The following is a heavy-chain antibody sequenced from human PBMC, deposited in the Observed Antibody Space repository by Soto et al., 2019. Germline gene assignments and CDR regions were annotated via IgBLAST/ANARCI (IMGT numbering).Heavy chain of an antibody. CDR3: ASGIQLWLQRIKHGYSG. CDR1: GGTFSTYA. CDR2: IIPMFGTA. V-gene: IGHV1-69*12. J-gene: IGHJ4*02. D-gene: IGHD5-18*01. Sequence: QVQLVQSGAEVKKPESSVKVSCKAPGGTFSTYAISWVRQAPGQGLEWMGGIIPMFGTANYAQRFQDRVTITADESTNTVYMELSSLRSEDTAVYFCASGIQLWLQRIKHGYSGWGQGTLVTVSS.